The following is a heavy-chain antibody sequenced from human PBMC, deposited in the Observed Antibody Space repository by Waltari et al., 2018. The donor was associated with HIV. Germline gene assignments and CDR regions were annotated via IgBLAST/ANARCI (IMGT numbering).Heavy chain of an antibody. CDR1: GFTVSSNY. V-gene: IGHV3-53*04. CDR2: IYSGGST. J-gene: IGHJ4*02. CDR3: ARLYGDYDFDY. D-gene: IGHD4-17*01. Sequence: EVQLVESGGGLVQPGGSLRLSCAASGFTVSSNYMSWVRQAPGTGLEWVSVIYSGGSTYYADSVKGRFTISRHNSKNTLYLQMNSLRAEDTAVYYCARLYGDYDFDYWGQGTLVTVSS.